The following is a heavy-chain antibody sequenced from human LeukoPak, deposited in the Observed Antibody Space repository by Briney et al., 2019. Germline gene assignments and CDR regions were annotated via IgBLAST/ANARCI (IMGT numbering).Heavy chain of an antibody. V-gene: IGHV3-33*01. D-gene: IGHD2-2*01. CDR1: GFTLSSYG. Sequence: GGSLRLSCAASGFTLSSYGMHWVRQAPGKGLEWVAITWDDGSNKYYADSVKGRFTISRDNSKNTLFLQMNNLRAEDTAVYYCARDHCSSTSCYVWSYWGQGTLVTVSS. CDR3: ARDHCSSTSCYVWSY. CDR2: TWDDGSNK. J-gene: IGHJ4*02.